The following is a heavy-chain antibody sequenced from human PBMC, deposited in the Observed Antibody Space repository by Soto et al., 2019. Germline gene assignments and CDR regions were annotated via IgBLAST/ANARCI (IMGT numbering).Heavy chain of an antibody. CDR1: GGSINNYY. D-gene: IGHD3-10*01. Sequence: SETLSLTCTVSGGSINNYYWSWIRQPPGKGLEWIGYIYHSGSTNYNPSLKSRVTISIDTSKNQFSLKLSSVTAADTAVYYCARARLSRSWWFDPWGQGTLVTVSS. CDR3: ARARLSRSWWFDP. V-gene: IGHV4-59*01. J-gene: IGHJ5*02. CDR2: IYHSGST.